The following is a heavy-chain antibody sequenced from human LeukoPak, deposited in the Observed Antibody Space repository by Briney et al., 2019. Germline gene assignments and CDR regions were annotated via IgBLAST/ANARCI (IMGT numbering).Heavy chain of an antibody. CDR1: GFTFSSYA. J-gene: IGHJ4*02. D-gene: IGHD6-13*01. CDR3: ARDTVRSSSWSDFDY. V-gene: IGHV3-30*04. Sequence: PGRSLRLSCAASGFTFSSYAMHWVRQAPGKGLEWVAVISYDGSNKYYADSVKGRFTISRDNSKNTLYLQMNSLRAEDTAVYYCARDTVRSSSWSDFDYWGQGTLVTVSS. CDR2: ISYDGSNK.